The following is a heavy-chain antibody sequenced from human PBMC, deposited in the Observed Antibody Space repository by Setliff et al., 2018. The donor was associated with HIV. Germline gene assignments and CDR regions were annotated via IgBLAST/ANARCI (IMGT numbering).Heavy chain of an antibody. V-gene: IGHV4-34*01. CDR3: ARVSKTYWYSIPRDYYHHMDV. D-gene: IGHD2-8*02. CDR2: IDHRGRP. CDR1: GGSFSDYY. J-gene: IGHJ6*03. Sequence: LSLTCGTYGGSFSDYYWSWIRQPPGKGLEWIGEIDHRGRPKYNPSLNSRVTMSVDKSRNQFSLKVSSVTAADTAVYYCARVSKTYWYSIPRDYYHHMDVWGEGTTVTVSS.